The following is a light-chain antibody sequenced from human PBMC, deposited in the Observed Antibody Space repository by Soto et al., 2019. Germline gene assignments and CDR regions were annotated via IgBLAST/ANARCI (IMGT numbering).Light chain of an antibody. Sequence: DLQMTQSPSSLSASVGDRVTITCRASQSISSYLNWYQQKPGKAPKLLIYAASSLQSGVPSRFSGSGSGTDFTLTISSLQPEDFATYYCQQSYSTSCTFGQGTKLEIE. CDR2: AAS. V-gene: IGKV1-39*01. CDR1: QSISSY. J-gene: IGKJ2*02. CDR3: QQSYSTSCT.